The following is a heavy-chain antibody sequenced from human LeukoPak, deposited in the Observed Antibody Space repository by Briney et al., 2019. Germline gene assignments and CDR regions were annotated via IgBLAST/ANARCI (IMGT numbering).Heavy chain of an antibody. D-gene: IGHD3-22*01. CDR2: IYYSGST. V-gene: IGHV4-59*08. J-gene: IGHJ5*02. CDR3: ARLYYDSSRYPNWFDP. Sequence: SETLSLTCTVSGDSMSGYYWSWIRQPPGKGLEWIGYIYYSGSTNYNPSLKSRVTISVDTSKNQFSLKLSSVTAADTAVYYCARLYYDSSRYPNWFDPWGQGTLVTVSS. CDR1: GDSMSGYY.